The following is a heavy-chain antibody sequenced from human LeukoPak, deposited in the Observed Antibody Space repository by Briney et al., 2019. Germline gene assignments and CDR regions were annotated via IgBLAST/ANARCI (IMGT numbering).Heavy chain of an antibody. J-gene: IGHJ4*02. CDR1: GGSISSYY. Sequence: PSETLSLTCTVSGGSISSYYWSWIRQPPGKGLEWIGYIYYSGSTNYNPSLKSRVTISVDTSKNQFSLKLSSVTAADTAVYYCARGPGIAAAGFDYWGQGTLVTASS. D-gene: IGHD6-13*01. CDR3: ARGPGIAAAGFDY. CDR2: IYYSGST. V-gene: IGHV4-59*01.